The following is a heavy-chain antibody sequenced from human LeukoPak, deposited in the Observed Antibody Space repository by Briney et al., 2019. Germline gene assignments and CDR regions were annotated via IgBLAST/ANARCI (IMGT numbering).Heavy chain of an antibody. Sequence: SQTLSLTCTVSGGSISSGNYYWSWIRQPAGKGLEWIGRIYTSGGTNCNPSLESRVTILIDTPKNQFSLKLSSVTAADTAVYYCARSYSSSWYSSFDIWGHGTMVTVSS. CDR2: IYTSGGT. J-gene: IGHJ3*02. CDR1: GGSISSGNYY. D-gene: IGHD6-13*01. V-gene: IGHV4-61*02. CDR3: ARSYSSSWYSSFDI.